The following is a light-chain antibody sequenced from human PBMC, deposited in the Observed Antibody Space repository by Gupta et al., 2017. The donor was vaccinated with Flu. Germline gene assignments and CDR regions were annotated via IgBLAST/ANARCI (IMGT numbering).Light chain of an antibody. J-gene: IGLJ1*01. CDR3: QSYDSSLRGYV. Sequence: QSVLPQPPSVSRAPGQRVTFSCTGWISHIGGGSDLHWYQHFPGSAPKLLIYGDNDRPSGVPDRFSGSKSGSSASLAITGLQAEDEADYYCQSYDSSLRGYVFGSGTKVTAL. CDR2: GDN. V-gene: IGLV1-40*01. CDR1: ISHIGGGSD.